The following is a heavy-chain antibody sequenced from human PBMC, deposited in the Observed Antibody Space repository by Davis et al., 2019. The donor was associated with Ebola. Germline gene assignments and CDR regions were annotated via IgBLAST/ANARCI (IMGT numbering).Heavy chain of an antibody. V-gene: IGHV3-33*05. J-gene: IGHJ4*02. CDR1: GFTFSYNG. CDR2: ISFDGSSK. CDR3: AKELWPAARFDY. D-gene: IGHD2-2*01. Sequence: GESLKISCAASGFTFSYNGMHWVRQSPGKGLEWVAGISFDGSSKYYADSVKGRFTISRDNSKNTLYLQMDSLRAEDTAIYYCAKELWPAARFDYWGQGNLVTVSS.